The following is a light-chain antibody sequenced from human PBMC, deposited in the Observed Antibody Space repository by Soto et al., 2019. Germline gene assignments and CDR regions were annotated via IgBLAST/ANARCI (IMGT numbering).Light chain of an antibody. CDR1: SSNIGAGYD. V-gene: IGLV1-40*01. CDR2: GNN. CDR3: SSFAVSPVV. Sequence: QAVVTQPPSVSGAPGQTITISCTGSSSNIGAGYDVHWYQQLPGRAPKLLIYGNNNRPSGVPDRFSGSKSGTSVSLAITGLRGEDEADYHCSSFAVSPVVFGGGTKLTVL. J-gene: IGLJ2*01.